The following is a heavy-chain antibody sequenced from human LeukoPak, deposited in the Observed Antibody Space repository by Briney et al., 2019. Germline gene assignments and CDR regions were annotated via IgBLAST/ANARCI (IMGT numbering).Heavy chain of an antibody. CDR1: GFTFRNHG. CDR2: ASTDVGDQ. J-gene: IGHJ6*03. Sequence: GGSLRLSCVASGFTFRNHGMHWVRQAPGRGLEWVAVASTDVGDQSYADSVRGRFIISRDNSKNTLYLQMNSLRAEDTAVYYCANNPEEYSSRTNYYYYYMDVWGKGTTVTVSS. V-gene: IGHV3-30*18. D-gene: IGHD6-13*01. CDR3: ANNPEEYSSRTNYYYYYMDV.